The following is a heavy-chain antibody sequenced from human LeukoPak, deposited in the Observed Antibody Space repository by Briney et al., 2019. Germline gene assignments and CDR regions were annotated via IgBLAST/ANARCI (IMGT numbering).Heavy chain of an antibody. V-gene: IGHV4-59*08. CDR2: IYYSGST. CDR3: AGAPYDILTGYSLDYFDY. Sequence: SPETLSLTCTVSGGSISSYYWSWIRQPPGKGLEWIGYIYYSGSTNYNPSLKSRVTISVDTSKNQSSLKLSSVTAADTAVYYCAGAPYDILTGYSLDYFDYWGQGTLVTVSS. CDR1: GGSISSYY. D-gene: IGHD3-9*01. J-gene: IGHJ4*02.